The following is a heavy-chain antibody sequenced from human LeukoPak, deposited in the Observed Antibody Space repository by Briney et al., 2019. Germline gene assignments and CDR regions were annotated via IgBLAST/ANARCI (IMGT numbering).Heavy chain of an antibody. J-gene: IGHJ4*02. CDR2: IIPIFGTA. V-gene: IGHV1-69*01. CDR1: GGTFISYA. Sequence: GASVKVSCKASGGTFISYAISWVRQAPGQGLEWMGGIIPIFGTANYAQKFQGRVTITADESTSTAYMELSSLRSEDTAVYYCAPRRWSQTQNDYWGQGTLVTVSS. D-gene: IGHD1-1*01. CDR3: APRRWSQTQNDY.